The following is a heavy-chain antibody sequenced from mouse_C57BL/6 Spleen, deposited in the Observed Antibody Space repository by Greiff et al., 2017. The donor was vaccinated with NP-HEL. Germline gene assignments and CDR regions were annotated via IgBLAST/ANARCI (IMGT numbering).Heavy chain of an antibody. CDR1: GFNIKDYY. CDR3: TTSYYGNYVYFDY. V-gene: IGHV14-1*01. D-gene: IGHD2-1*01. J-gene: IGHJ2*01. Sequence: VQLQQSGAELVRPGASVKLSCTASGFNIKDYYMHWVKQRPEQGLEWIGRIDPEDGDSESAPKFPVKATMTADTSSNTAYLQLSSLTSEDTAVYYCTTSYYGNYVYFDYWGQGTTLTVSS. CDR2: IDPEDGDS.